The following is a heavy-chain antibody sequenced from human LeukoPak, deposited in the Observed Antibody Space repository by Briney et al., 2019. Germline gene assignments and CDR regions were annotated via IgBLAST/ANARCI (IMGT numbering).Heavy chain of an antibody. V-gene: IGHV3-9*01. CDR2: ISWNSGSI. CDR3: AKDSISGSYIDY. J-gene: IGHJ4*02. D-gene: IGHD1-26*01. Sequence: GRSLRLSCAASGFTFDDYAMHWVRQAPGKGLEWVSGISWNSGSIGYADSVKGRFTIPRDNAKNSLYLQMNSLRAEDTALYYCAKDSISGSYIDYWGQGTLVTVSS. CDR1: GFTFDDYA.